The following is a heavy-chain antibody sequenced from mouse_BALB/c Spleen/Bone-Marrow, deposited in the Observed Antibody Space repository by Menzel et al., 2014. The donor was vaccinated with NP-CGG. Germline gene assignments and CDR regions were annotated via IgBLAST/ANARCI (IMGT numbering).Heavy chain of an antibody. CDR1: GYTFTSYW. V-gene: IGHV1-7*01. J-gene: IGHJ2*01. CDR3: ATGTYYFDY. D-gene: IGHD4-1*01. Sequence: VKLQESGAELAKPGASVKMSCKASGYTFTSYWMHWVKQRPGQGLEWIGYINPSTGYTEYNQKFKDKATLTADKSSSTAYMQLSSLTSEDSAVCYCATGTYYFDYWGQGTTLTVSS. CDR2: INPSTGYT.